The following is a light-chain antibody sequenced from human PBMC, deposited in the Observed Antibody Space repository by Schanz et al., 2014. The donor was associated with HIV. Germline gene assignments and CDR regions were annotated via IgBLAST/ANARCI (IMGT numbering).Light chain of an antibody. Sequence: QSVLTQPASVSGSPGQSITISCTGTSSDVGSYGLVSWYQQHPGKAPKLLIYEVSKRPSGVPDRFSGSKSGNTASLTVSGLQAEDEADYYCNSYVGNSVWVFGGGTQLTVL. CDR2: EVS. CDR1: SSDVGSYGL. J-gene: IGLJ3*02. CDR3: NSYVGNSVWV. V-gene: IGLV2-14*02.